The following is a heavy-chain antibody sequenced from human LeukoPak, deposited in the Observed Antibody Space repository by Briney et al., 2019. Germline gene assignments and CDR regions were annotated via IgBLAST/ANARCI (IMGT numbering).Heavy chain of an antibody. CDR1: GFTFSSYA. CDR3: ARSEVSSGWYLFGY. J-gene: IGHJ4*02. Sequence: PGGSLRLSCAASGFTFSSYAMHWVRQAPGKGLEWVAVISYDGSNKYYADSVKGRFTISRDNSKTTLYLQMNSLRAEDTAVYYCARSEVSSGWYLFGYWGQGTLVTVSS. D-gene: IGHD6-19*01. V-gene: IGHV3-30*01. CDR2: ISYDGSNK.